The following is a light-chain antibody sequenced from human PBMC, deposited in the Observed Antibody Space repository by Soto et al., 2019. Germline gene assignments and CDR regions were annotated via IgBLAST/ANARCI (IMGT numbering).Light chain of an antibody. Sequence: ALTQPPSASGSPGQSVTISCTGTSSDVGGYNYVSWYQQHPGKAPKLMIYEVFKRPSGVPDRFSGSKSGNTASLTVSGLQAEDEADYYCSSYAGSNNFDVFGTGTKVTVL. V-gene: IGLV2-8*01. CDR3: SSYAGSNNFDV. CDR1: SSDVGGYNY. CDR2: EVF. J-gene: IGLJ1*01.